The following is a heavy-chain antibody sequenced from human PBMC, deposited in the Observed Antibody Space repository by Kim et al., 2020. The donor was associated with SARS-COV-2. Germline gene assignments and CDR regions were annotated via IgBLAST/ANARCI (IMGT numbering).Heavy chain of an antibody. CDR1: GFTFSSYA. V-gene: IGHV3-23*01. CDR3: AKDFPLDYYDSSGYYSHYFDY. D-gene: IGHD3-22*01. Sequence: GGSLRLSCAASGFTFSSYAMSWVRQAPGKGLEWVSAISGSGGSTYYADSVKGRFTISRDNSKNTLYLQMNSLRAEDTAVYYCAKDFPLDYYDSSGYYSHYFDYWGQGTLVTVSS. CDR2: ISGSGGST. J-gene: IGHJ4*02.